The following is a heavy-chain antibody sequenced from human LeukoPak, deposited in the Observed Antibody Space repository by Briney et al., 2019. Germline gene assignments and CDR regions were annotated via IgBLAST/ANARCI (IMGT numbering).Heavy chain of an antibody. Sequence: GASVKVSCKASGYTFTGYCMHWVRQAPGQGLEWMGWINPNSGGTNYAQKFQGRVTMTRDTSISTAYMELSRLRSDDTAVYYCARGGGGVTANYYYYYMDVWGKGTTVTVSS. CDR1: GYTFTGYC. CDR3: ARGGGGVTANYYYYYMDV. D-gene: IGHD2-21*02. J-gene: IGHJ6*03. CDR2: INPNSGGT. V-gene: IGHV1-2*02.